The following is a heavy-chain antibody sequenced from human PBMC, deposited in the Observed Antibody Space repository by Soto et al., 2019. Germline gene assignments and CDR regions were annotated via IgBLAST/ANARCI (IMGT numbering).Heavy chain of an antibody. CDR3: ARDKDSAARPFSYYYYYMDV. CDR1: GFTVSSNY. V-gene: IGHV3-66*01. J-gene: IGHJ6*03. CDR2: IYSGGST. D-gene: IGHD6-6*01. Sequence: QTGGSLRLSCAASGFTVSSNYMSWVRQAPGKGQEWVSVIYSGGSTYYEDSVKGRFTISRDNSKNTLYLQMNSLRAEDTAVYYCARDKDSAARPFSYYYYYMDVWGKGTTVTVSS.